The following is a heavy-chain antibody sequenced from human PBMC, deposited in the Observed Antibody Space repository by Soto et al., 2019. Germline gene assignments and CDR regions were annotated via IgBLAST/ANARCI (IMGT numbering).Heavy chain of an antibody. CDR1: GYMFTSYY. CDR3: TRVLFRYFDFDY. Sequence: GASVKVSCKASGYMFTSYYLHWVRQAPGQGLEWVGRINPSGGSTSYAQKFQGRVAVTRDTSTSTVYMELSSLTSEDTAVYYCTRVLFRYFDFDYWGQGSLVTVSS. CDR2: INPSGGST. V-gene: IGHV1-46*01. D-gene: IGHD1-1*01. J-gene: IGHJ4*02.